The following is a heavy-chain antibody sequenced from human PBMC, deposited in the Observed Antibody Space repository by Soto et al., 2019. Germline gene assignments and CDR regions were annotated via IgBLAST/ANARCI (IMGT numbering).Heavy chain of an antibody. CDR2: IIPIFGTA. CDR3: ARGYCSGGSCRNWFDP. D-gene: IGHD2-15*01. V-gene: IGHV1-69*01. J-gene: IGHJ5*02. CDR1: GGTFSSYA. Sequence: QVQLVQSGAEVKKPGSSVKVSCKASGGTFSSYAISWVRQAPGQGLEWMGGIIPIFGTANYAQKFQGRVTITADESTSTAYLELSSLISEDTAVYYCARGYCSGGSCRNWFDPWGQGTLVTVSS.